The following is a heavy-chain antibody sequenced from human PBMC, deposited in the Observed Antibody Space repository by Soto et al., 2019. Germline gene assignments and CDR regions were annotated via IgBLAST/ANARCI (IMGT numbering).Heavy chain of an antibody. D-gene: IGHD1-26*01. CDR3: AKGGAIVAAGTRVYLYNAMDV. Sequence: HVQLVQSGTEVKRPGDSVKVSCKASGYTFTGYYVHWVRQAPGQGLEWMGWINPNSGDTYLAQRFQGRVTMNRDTSIGTAYMELRGLTSDDTAEYYCAKGGAIVAAGTRVYLYNAMDVWGQGTTVTVSS. CDR1: GYTFTGYY. CDR2: INPNSGDT. V-gene: IGHV1-2*02. J-gene: IGHJ6*02.